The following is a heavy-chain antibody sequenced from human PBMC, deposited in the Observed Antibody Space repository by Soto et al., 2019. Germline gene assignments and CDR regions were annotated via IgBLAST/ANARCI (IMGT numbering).Heavy chain of an antibody. CDR3: GTDLLWLGKLNYGRDV. J-gene: IGHJ6*02. Sequence: ASVKVSCKVSGYTLTELSMHWVRQAPGKGLEWMGGFDPEDGETIYAQKFQGRVTMTEDTSTDTAYMELSSLRSEDTAVYYCGTDLLWLGKLNYGRDVGGQGPTVTAPS. D-gene: IGHD3-10*01. CDR1: GYTLTELS. V-gene: IGHV1-24*01. CDR2: FDPEDGET.